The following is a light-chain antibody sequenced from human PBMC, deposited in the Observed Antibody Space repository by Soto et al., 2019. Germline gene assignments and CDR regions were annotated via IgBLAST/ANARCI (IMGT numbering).Light chain of an antibody. Sequence: ETVLTQSPGTLSLSPGERATLSCGASQNIRNAYLAWYQQKPGQAPRLLIYGATTRATGIPDRFSGRGSGTDFTLTITRLEPEDFAVYYCHQYDYSPWTFGQGTRVDIK. J-gene: IGKJ1*01. CDR1: QNIRNAY. V-gene: IGKV3-20*01. CDR2: GAT. CDR3: HQYDYSPWT.